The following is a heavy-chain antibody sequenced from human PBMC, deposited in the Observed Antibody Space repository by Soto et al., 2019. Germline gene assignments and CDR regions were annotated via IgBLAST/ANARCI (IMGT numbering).Heavy chain of an antibody. D-gene: IGHD6-19*01. CDR1: GLSLSTSGVG. CDR3: AHKPGAGYSSGWYPDFDY. V-gene: IGHV2-5*01. CDR2: IYWNDDK. J-gene: IGHJ4*02. Sequence: SGRTLVNPTQTLTLTDTFSGLSLSTSGVGVGLLTHPPGMALEWLALIYWNDDKRYSPSLKSRLTITKDTSKNQVVLTMTNMDPVDTATYYCAHKPGAGYSSGWYPDFDYWGQGTLVT.